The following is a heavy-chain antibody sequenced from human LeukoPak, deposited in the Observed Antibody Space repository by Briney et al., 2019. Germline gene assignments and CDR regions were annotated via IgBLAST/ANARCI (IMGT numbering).Heavy chain of an antibody. CDR2: ISSSSSYI. D-gene: IGHD2/OR15-2a*01. J-gene: IGHJ4*02. Sequence: GGSLRLSCAASGFTFSSYNMNWVRQAPGKGLEWVSSISSSSSYIYYADSVKGRFTISRDNAKNSLYLQMNSLKTEDTAVYYCARGYCRSTTSCYFDYWGQGTLVTVSS. CDR1: GFTFSSYN. V-gene: IGHV3-21*04. CDR3: ARGYCRSTTSCYFDY.